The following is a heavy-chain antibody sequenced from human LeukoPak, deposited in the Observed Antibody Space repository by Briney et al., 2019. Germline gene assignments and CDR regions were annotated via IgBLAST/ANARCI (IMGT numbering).Heavy chain of an antibody. J-gene: IGHJ4*02. Sequence: PGASLRLSCTASGFVFSSYWMIWVRQAPGKGLEWVANIKDDESQKYYGDSVKGRFTISRDNAKKSLYLQMNSLRADDTAVYYCARDRGGKDFWGQGTLVVVSS. CDR2: IKDDESQK. CDR1: GFVFSSYW. D-gene: IGHD1-1*01. V-gene: IGHV3-7*03. CDR3: ARDRGGKDF.